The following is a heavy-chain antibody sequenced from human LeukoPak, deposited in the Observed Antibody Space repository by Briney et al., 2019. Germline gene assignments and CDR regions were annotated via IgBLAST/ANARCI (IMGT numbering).Heavy chain of an antibody. CDR2: IYYSGST. J-gene: IGHJ4*02. D-gene: IGHD3-22*01. CDR1: GGSISSTSYY. V-gene: IGHV4-39*01. Sequence: PSETLSLTCTVSGGSISSTSYYWGWIRQPPGKGLEWIGSIYYSGSTYYNPSLKSRVTISVDTSKNQFSLKLSSVTAADTAVYYCARHQFDSTAYVDYWGQGTLVTVSS. CDR3: ARHQFDSTAYVDY.